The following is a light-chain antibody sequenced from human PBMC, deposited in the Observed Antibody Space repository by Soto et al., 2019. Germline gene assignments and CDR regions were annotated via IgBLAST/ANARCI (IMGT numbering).Light chain of an antibody. CDR2: AAS. V-gene: IGKV1-27*01. CDR3: QKYNSASLT. CDR1: QGISTY. Sequence: DIQMTQSPSSLSASVGDRVTITCRASQGISTYLAWYQQKPGKVPKLLIYAASTLQSGVPSRFSGSGSGTDFTLPISRLQPEDVVSYYCQKYNSASLTFGGGTKVEIK. J-gene: IGKJ4*01.